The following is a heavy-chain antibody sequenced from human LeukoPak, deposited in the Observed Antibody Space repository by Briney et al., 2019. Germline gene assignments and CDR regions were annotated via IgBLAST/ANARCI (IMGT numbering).Heavy chain of an antibody. CDR1: GFTFRSYA. CDR2: ISAGGGST. Sequence: GGSLRLSCTASGFTFRSYAMTWVRQAPGKGLEWVSTISAGGGSTYYADSVKGRFTISRDNSKNTLYLQMNGLRAEDTAVYYCAKELYYYDSSGLTDYWGQGTLVTVSS. V-gene: IGHV3-23*01. D-gene: IGHD3-22*01. CDR3: AKELYYYDSSGLTDY. J-gene: IGHJ4*02.